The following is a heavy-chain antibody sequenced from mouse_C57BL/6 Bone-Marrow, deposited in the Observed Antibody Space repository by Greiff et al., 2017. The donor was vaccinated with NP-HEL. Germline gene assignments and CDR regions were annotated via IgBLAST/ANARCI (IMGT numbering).Heavy chain of an antibody. Sequence: EVQVVESGPELVKPGDSVKISCKASGYSFTGYFMNWVMQSHGKSLEWIGRINPYNGDTFYNQKFKGKATLTVDKSSSTAHMELRSLTSEDSAVYYCASLGPPFDYWGQGTTLTVSS. CDR1: GYSFTGYF. D-gene: IGHD2-14*01. CDR3: ASLGPPFDY. V-gene: IGHV1-20*01. J-gene: IGHJ2*01. CDR2: INPYNGDT.